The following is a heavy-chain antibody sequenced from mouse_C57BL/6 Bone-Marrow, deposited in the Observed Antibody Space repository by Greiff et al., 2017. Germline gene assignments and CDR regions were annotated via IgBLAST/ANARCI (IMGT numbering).Heavy chain of an antibody. D-gene: IGHD2-3*01. J-gene: IGHJ4*01. V-gene: IGHV1-78*01. CDR3: ASLYDGYYYYAMDY. CDR2: IYPRDGST. CDR1: GYTFTDHT. Sequence: VQLQESDAELVKPGASVKISCKVSGYTFTDHTIHWMKQRPEQGLEWIGYIYPRDGSTKYNEKFKGKATLTADKSSSTAYMQLNSLTSEDSAVXFCASLYDGYYYYAMDYWGQGTSVTVSS.